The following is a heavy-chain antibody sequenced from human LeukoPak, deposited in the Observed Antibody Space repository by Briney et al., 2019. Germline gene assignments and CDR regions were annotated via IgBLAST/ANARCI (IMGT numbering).Heavy chain of an antibody. CDR1: GYTFTSYD. CDR3: ARTKNSYTDINTAWFDP. J-gene: IGHJ5*02. Sequence: SVKVSCKASGYTFTSYDINWVRQAPGQGLEWMGRIIPIFGTANYAQKFQGRVTITTDESTSTAYMELSSLRSEDTAVYYCARTKNSYTDINTAWFDPWGQGTLVTVSS. CDR2: IIPIFGTA. D-gene: IGHD2-15*01. V-gene: IGHV1-69*05.